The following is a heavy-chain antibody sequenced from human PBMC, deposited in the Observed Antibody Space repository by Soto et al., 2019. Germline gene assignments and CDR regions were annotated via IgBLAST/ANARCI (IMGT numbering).Heavy chain of an antibody. Sequence: ELQLVESGGALVQPWGSLRLSCASSGSTFSDSAIHWVRLASGKGLEWVGRIQTKSNDYATAYGESVKGRFTISRDESRDTAYLQMNSLKADDTAVYFCTCSVSGDTGLHFWGQGTLVTVSS. J-gene: IGHJ4*02. V-gene: IGHV3-73*02. CDR2: IQTKSNDYAT. CDR3: TCSVSGDTGLHF. CDR1: GSTFSDSA. D-gene: IGHD5-18*01.